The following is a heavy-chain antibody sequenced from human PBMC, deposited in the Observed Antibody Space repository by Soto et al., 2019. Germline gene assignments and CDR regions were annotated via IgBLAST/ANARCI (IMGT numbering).Heavy chain of an antibody. V-gene: IGHV3-23*01. CDR3: ARRYIVADYFDY. CDR1: GFTFISYA. CDR2: ISGSGGST. J-gene: IGHJ4*02. Sequence: GGSLRHSCAASGFTFISYAVRWVRQAPGKGLEWVSAISGSGGSTYYADSVKGRFTISRDNSKNTLYLQMNSLRAEDTAVYYCARRYIVADYFDYWGQGTLVTVSS. D-gene: IGHD5-12*01.